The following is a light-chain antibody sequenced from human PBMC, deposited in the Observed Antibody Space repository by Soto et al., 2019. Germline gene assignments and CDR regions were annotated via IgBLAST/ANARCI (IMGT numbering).Light chain of an antibody. V-gene: IGLV2-14*01. CDR3: SSYSSANTVI. J-gene: IGLJ2*01. CDR1: SSDIGGYIY. Sequence: QSALTQPASVSASPGQSITNSCTGTSSDIGGYIYVSWYQHHPGKAPRLMIYEVSSRPSGVSNRFSGSKSGNTASLTISGLQAEDEAQYYCSSYSSANTVIFGGGTQLTVL. CDR2: EVS.